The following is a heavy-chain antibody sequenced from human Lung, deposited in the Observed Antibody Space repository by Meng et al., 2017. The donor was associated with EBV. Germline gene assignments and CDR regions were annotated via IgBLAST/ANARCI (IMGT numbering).Heavy chain of an antibody. Sequence: HLVQSGAEVKTPGASVEVSCKASGYTFTNYAMHWVRQAPGQRLEWMGWINAGNGNTKYSQKFQGRVTITRDTSASTAYMELSSLRSEDTAVYYCARDQGAWFGEAPRFDYWGQGTLVTVSS. V-gene: IGHV1-3*01. CDR3: ARDQGAWFGEAPRFDY. CDR2: INAGNGNT. CDR1: GYTFTNYA. J-gene: IGHJ4*02. D-gene: IGHD3-10*01.